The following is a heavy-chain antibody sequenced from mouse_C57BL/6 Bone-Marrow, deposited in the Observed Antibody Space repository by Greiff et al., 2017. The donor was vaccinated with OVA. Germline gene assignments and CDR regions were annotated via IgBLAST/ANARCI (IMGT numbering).Heavy chain of an antibody. J-gene: IGHJ2*01. D-gene: IGHD1-1*01. CDR3: ARKGYYGSSYGNYFDY. CDR2: ISSGSSTI. Sequence: EVKLMESGGGLVNPGGSLKLSCAASGFTFSDYGMHWVRQAPEKGLEWVAYISSGSSTIYYADTVKGRFTISRDNAKNTLFLQMTSLRSEDTAMYYCARKGYYGSSYGNYFDYWGQGTTLTVSS. V-gene: IGHV5-17*01. CDR1: GFTFSDYG.